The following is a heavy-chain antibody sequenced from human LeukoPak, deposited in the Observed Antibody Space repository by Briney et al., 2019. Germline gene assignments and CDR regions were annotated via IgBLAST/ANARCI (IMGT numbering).Heavy chain of an antibody. CDR1: GYTFTSYG. D-gene: IGHD3-3*01. CDR3: ARDWYYDFWSGYYGDHDHNKFDP. V-gene: IGHV1-18*01. CDR2: ISAYNGNT. Sequence: ASVKVSYKASGYTFTSYGISWVRQAPGQGLEWMGWISAYNGNTNYAQKLQGRVTMTTDTSTSTAYMELRSLRSDDTAVYYCARDWYYDFWSGYYGDHDHNKFDPWGQGTLVTVSS. J-gene: IGHJ5*02.